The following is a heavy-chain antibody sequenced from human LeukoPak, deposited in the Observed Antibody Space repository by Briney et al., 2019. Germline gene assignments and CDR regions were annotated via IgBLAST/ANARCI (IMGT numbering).Heavy chain of an antibody. Sequence: PGGSLRLSCAASGFTFSSYGMSWVRQAPGKGLEWVSAISGSGGSTYYADSVKGRFTISRDNSKNTLYLQMNSLRAEDTAVYYCAKDSSQTLYYYGSGSSHPFDYWGQGTLVTVSS. CDR1: GFTFSSYG. D-gene: IGHD3-10*01. CDR3: AKDSSQTLYYYGSGSSHPFDY. CDR2: ISGSGGST. J-gene: IGHJ4*02. V-gene: IGHV3-23*01.